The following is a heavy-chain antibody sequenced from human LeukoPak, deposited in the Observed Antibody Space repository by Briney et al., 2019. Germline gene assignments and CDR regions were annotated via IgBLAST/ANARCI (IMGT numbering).Heavy chain of an antibody. V-gene: IGHV4-38-2*01. CDR3: ARGSHYCSSTSCQIIDY. D-gene: IGHD2-2*01. CDR2: IYHSGST. Sequence: SETLSLTCAVSGYSISSGYYWGWIRQPPGKGLEWIGSIYHSGSTYYNPSLKSRVTISVGTSKNQFSLKLSSVTAADTAVYYCARGSHYCSSTSCQIIDYWGQGTLVTVSS. J-gene: IGHJ4*02. CDR1: GYSISSGYY.